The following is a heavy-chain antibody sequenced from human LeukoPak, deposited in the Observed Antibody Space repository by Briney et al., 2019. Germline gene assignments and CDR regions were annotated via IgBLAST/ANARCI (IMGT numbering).Heavy chain of an antibody. CDR1: GDSVSSNSAA. CDR2: TYYRSKWYN. V-gene: IGHV6-1*01. J-gene: IGHJ6*02. CDR3: ARDRDESDRKREQQLVEEYGMDV. Sequence: SQTLSLTCAISGDSVSSNSAAWNWIRQSPSRGLEWLGRTYYRSKWYNDYAVSVKSRITINPDTSKNQFSLQLNSVTPEDTAVYYCARDRDESDRKREQQLVEEYGMDVWGQGTTVTVSS. D-gene: IGHD6-13*01.